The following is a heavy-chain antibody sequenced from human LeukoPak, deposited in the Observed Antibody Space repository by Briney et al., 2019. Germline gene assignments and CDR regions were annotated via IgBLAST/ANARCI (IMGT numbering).Heavy chain of an antibody. D-gene: IGHD2-21*02. V-gene: IGHV4-59*08. J-gene: IGHJ2*01. Sequence: SETLSLTCTVSGGSISGYYWSWIRQPPGKGLEWIGYIHYSGSTNYSPSLKSRVTMSVDTSKNQFSLKLSSVIAADTAVYYCARLVTRPWYFDLWGRGTLATVSS. CDR2: IHYSGST. CDR1: GGSISGYY. CDR3: ARLVTRPWYFDL.